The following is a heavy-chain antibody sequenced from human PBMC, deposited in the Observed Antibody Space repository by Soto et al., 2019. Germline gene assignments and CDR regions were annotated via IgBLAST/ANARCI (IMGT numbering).Heavy chain of an antibody. CDR3: ATRITVFGLLIPPFDP. CDR2: INHTGGT. V-gene: IGHV4-34*01. Sequence: SETLSLTCAVYGGSVNGYYWNWIRHPPGKGLEWIGEINHTGGTHYNPSLKSRVTMSVDTSKNQFSLRLSSVTAADTAIYYCATRITVFGLLIPPFDPWGQGTQVTVSS. D-gene: IGHD3-3*01. CDR1: GGSVNGYY. J-gene: IGHJ5*02.